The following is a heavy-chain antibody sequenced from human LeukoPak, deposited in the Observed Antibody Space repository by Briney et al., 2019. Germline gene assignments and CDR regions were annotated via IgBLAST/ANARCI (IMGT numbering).Heavy chain of an antibody. CDR1: GGSFSGYY. CDR2: INHSGST. D-gene: IGHD1-14*01. J-gene: IGHJ4*02. CDR3: ARFPDSSDY. V-gene: IGHV4-34*01. Sequence: SETLSLTCAVYGGSFSGYYWSWIRQPPGKGLEWIGEINHSGSTNYNPSLKSRVTISVDTSKNQFSLKLSSVTAADMAVYYCARFPDSSDYWGQGTLVTVSS.